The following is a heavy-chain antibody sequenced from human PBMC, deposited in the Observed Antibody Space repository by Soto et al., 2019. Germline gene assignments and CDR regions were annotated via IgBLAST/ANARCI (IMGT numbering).Heavy chain of an antibody. CDR2: INPRSGDT. CDR3: GRDGVGATPLGWFDP. J-gene: IGHJ5*02. CDR1: GYTFIGCY. V-gene: IGHV1-2*06. D-gene: IGHD1-26*01. Sequence: QVQLVQSGAEVKKPGASVKVSCKASGYTFIGCYIHWVRQAPGQGLEWMGRINPRSGDTTYAQKFQGRLTMTRDTSISTAYMELSSLRSDDTAVYYCGRDGVGATPLGWFDPWGQGSLVTVSS.